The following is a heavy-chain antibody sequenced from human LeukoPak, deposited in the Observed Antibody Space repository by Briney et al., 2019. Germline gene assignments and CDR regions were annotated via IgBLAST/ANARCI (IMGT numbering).Heavy chain of an antibody. CDR1: GYTFTGYY. D-gene: IGHD3-3*01. J-gene: IGHJ6*03. CDR3: ASQITYDFWSGYYYYYMDV. V-gene: IGHV1-2*02. CDR2: INPNSGGT. Sequence: ASVKVSYKASGYTFTGYYMHWVRQAPGQGLEWMGWINPNSGGTNYAQKFQGRVTMTRDTSISTAYMELSRLRSDDTAVYYCASQITYDFWSGYYYYYMDVWGKGTTVTVSS.